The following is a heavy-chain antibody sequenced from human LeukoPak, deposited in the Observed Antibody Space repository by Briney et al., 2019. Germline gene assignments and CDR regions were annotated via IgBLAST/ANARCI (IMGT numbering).Heavy chain of an antibody. CDR1: GFTVSSNY. Sequence: PGGSLRLSCAASGFTVSSNYMRWVRQAPGKWLEWVSAISGSGDRTFYADSVKGRFTIPRDNSKKTLYLQMNSLRADDTAVYYCAKELAVVGQGIFDYWGQGTLVTVSS. J-gene: IGHJ4*02. CDR3: AKELAVVGQGIFDY. V-gene: IGHV3-23*01. CDR2: ISGSGDRT. D-gene: IGHD6-19*01.